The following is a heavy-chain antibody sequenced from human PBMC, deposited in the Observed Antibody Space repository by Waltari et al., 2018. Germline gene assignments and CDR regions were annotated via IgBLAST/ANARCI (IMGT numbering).Heavy chain of an antibody. Sequence: QVHLQESGPGLVRPSETLSLTCTVSGGPISNYYWNWIRQPPGKGLEWIGSIYYTWSSNYSPSLKSRITLSVDMSANQFSLSLTSVTAADTAMYYCTRGGWKTTDYGMDVWGQGTTVVVSS. V-gene: IGHV4-59*01. CDR3: TRGGWKTTDYGMDV. CDR1: GGPISNYY. CDR2: IYYTWSS. J-gene: IGHJ6*02. D-gene: IGHD1-1*01.